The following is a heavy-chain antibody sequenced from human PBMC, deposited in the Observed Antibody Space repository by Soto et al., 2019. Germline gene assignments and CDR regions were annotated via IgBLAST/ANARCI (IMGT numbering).Heavy chain of an antibody. CDR3: ARSEHGYNAFDY. V-gene: IGHV3-30*09. CDR1: GFVFSDYA. CDR2: ISFDGEDS. Sequence: QVVLVESGGGVVQPGRSLRLSCAASGFVFSDYAMHWIRQAPGKGLEWLTFISFDGEDSYYADSVKGRFAISRDSSKNTLYLQMNGLRLEDTAVYYCARSEHGYNAFDYWGRGTLVTVSS. J-gene: IGHJ4*02. D-gene: IGHD5-12*01.